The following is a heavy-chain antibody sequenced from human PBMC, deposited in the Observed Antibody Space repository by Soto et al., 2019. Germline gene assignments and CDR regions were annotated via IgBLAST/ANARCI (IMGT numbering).Heavy chain of an antibody. CDR1: GYTFTTFW. CDR2: IDPRDSYT. D-gene: IGHD2-2*01. Sequence: LGESLKISCTGFGYTFTTFWISWVRQMPGRGLEWMGRIDPRDSYTNYSPSFQGHVTISVDKSISTAYLQWGSLKASDTAMYYCARLYCTSSTCDSWFDPWGPGTLVTVSS. CDR3: ARLYCTSSTCDSWFDP. V-gene: IGHV5-10-1*01. J-gene: IGHJ5*02.